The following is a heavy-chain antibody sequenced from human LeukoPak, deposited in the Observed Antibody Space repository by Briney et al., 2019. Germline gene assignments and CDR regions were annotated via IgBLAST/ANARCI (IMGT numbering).Heavy chain of an antibody. V-gene: IGHV3-23*01. J-gene: IGHJ4*02. CDR3: ARHDSFIPF. Sequence: GGSLRLSCVASGFTFSDYAMSWVRQAPGKGLEWVSGISDSGRSSYYTDSVKGRCTISRDNSKNTVSLQINNLRTEDPAVYFCARHDSFIPFWGQGTLVTVTS. D-gene: IGHD3-16*02. CDR2: ISDSGRSS. CDR1: GFTFSDYA.